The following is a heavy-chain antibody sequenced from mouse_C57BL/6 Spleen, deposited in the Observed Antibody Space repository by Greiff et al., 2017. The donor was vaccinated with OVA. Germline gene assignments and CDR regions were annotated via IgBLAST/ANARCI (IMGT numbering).Heavy chain of an antibody. CDR1: GFTFSSYA. J-gene: IGHJ4*01. CDR3: AREGYGSSPMDY. V-gene: IGHV5-4*01. D-gene: IGHD1-1*01. Sequence: EVHLVESGGGLVKPGGSLKLSCAASGFTFSSYAMSWVRQTPEKRLEWVATISDGGSYTYYPDNVKGRFTISRDNAKNNLYLQMSHLKSEDTAMYYCAREGYGSSPMDYWGQGTSVTVSS. CDR2: ISDGGSYT.